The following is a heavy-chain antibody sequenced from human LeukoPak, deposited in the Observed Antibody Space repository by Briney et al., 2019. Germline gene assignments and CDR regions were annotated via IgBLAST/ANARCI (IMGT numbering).Heavy chain of an antibody. CDR2: IWYDGSNK. J-gene: IGHJ3*02. V-gene: IGHV3-33*01. CDR3: AREVYYDSSGYYYSPAFDI. Sequence: GRSLRLSCAASGFTFSSYGMHCVRQAPGKGLEWVAVIWYDGSNKYYADSVKGRFTISRENSKTTLYLQMNSLRAEDTAVYYCAREVYYDSSGYYYSPAFDIWGQGTMVTVSS. D-gene: IGHD3-22*01. CDR1: GFTFSSYG.